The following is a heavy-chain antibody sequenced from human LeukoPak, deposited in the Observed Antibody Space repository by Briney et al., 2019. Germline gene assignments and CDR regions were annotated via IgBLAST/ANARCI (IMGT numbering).Heavy chain of an antibody. V-gene: IGHV1-69*04. CDR1: GGTFSSYA. CDR3: ARDHPIVAGAFDI. J-gene: IGHJ3*02. Sequence: ASVKVSCKASGGTFSSYAISWVRQAPGQGLEWMGRIIPILGIANYAQKFQGRVTITADKSTSTAYMELSSLRSEDTAVYYCARDHPIVAGAFDIWGQGTMVTVSS. D-gene: IGHD5-12*01. CDR2: IIPILGIA.